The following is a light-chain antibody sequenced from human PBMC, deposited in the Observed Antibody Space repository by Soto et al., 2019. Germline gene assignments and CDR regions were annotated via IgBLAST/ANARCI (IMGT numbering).Light chain of an antibody. V-gene: IGKV3-20*01. CDR2: GAS. CDR3: QQYGSSGT. Sequence: GVTQSPGTLSLSPGERATLSCRASQSVSNNYLAWYQQKPGQAPRLLIYGASNRATGIPDRFSGSGSGTDFTLTISRLEPEDFAVYYCQQYGSSGTFAQGTKVDIK. J-gene: IGKJ1*01. CDR1: QSVSNNY.